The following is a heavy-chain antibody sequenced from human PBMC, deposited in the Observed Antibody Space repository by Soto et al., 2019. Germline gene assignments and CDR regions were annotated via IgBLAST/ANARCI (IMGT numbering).Heavy chain of an antibody. V-gene: IGHV4-59*08. D-gene: IGHD2-15*01. CDR1: GASLSSYY. J-gene: IGHJ4*02. CDR2: INSSGFT. Sequence: QVQLQESGPGRAKSSETLSLTCTVSGASLSSYYWHWIRQPPGKGLEWIGFINSSGFTNSSPSLNSRVTISMDTSRKQFSRRLSSVSAADTAVYYCARQSGNGGRAVEDWGQGHMVTVSS. CDR3: ARQSGNGGRAVED.